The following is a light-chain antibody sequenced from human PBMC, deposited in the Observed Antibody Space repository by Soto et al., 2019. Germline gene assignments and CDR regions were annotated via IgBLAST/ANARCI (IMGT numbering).Light chain of an antibody. CDR2: CAT. J-gene: IGKJ4*01. Sequence: DIVMTQSPDSLTVSLGERATINCKSSQSILYSSTNKNYLAWYQQKPGQPPKLLIYCATTRESGVPARFSGGGSGTDFTLTISSLQAEDVAIYYCQQYYITPLTLAGGTKVEIK. V-gene: IGKV4-1*01. CDR3: QQYYITPLT. CDR1: QSILYSSTNKNY.